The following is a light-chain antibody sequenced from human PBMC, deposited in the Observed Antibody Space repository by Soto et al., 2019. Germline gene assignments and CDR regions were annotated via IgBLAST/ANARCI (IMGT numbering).Light chain of an antibody. CDR1: QRLXSW. J-gene: IGKJ4*01. Sequence: IRVTQSAASLSASVGDRVTITCRASQRLXSWFVWYQQKPGKAPKFLXDKASSLERGGPSRFSGSGSGTEFTPTISSLQPDDFANYYCQQYENDPRTFGGGTKVDIK. CDR2: KAS. CDR3: QQYENDPRT. V-gene: IGKV1-5*03.